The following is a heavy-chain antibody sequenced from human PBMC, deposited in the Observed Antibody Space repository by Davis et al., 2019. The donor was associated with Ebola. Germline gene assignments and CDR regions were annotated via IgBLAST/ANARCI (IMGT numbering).Heavy chain of an antibody. J-gene: IGHJ6*02. V-gene: IGHV1-2*06. CDR2: INPNSGGT. CDR1: GYTFTGYY. CDR3: ARDSSSSLLYGMDV. Sequence: AASVKVSCKASGYTFTGYYMHWVRQAPGQGLEWMGRINPNSGGTNYAQKFQGRVTMTRDTSISTAYMELSRLRSDDTAVYYCARDSSSSLLYGMDVWGQGTTVTVSS. D-gene: IGHD6-6*01.